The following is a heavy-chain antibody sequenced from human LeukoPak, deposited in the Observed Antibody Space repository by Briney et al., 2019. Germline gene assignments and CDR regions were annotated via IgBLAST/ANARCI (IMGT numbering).Heavy chain of an antibody. CDR2: IINTGGDT. D-gene: IGHD3-10*01. J-gene: IGHJ4*02. CDR1: GFTFNNYG. Sequence: GGSLRLSCTASGFTFNNYGMSWVRQAPGKGLEWVSSIINTGGDTDYADSVKGRFTISRDNADNSLYLQMNSLRVEDTAIYFCARDKPFGGVRSHFDYWGQGILVTVSS. CDR3: ARDKPFGGVRSHFDY. V-gene: IGHV3-23*01.